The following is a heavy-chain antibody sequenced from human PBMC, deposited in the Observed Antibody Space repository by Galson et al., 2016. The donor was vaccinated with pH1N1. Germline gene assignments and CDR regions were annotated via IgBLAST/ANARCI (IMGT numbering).Heavy chain of an antibody. CDR2: INDDGSER. CDR3: ARDPLRGALDI. CDR1: GFTFSRSW. Sequence: SLRLSCAGAGFTFSRSWMSWVRQSPGQGLQWVANINDDGSERDDVDSVVKGRFTISRDNARNSLYLQINSLGVEDTAVYYCARDPLRGALDIWGQGTKLTVSS. J-gene: IGHJ3*02. V-gene: IGHV3-7*01. D-gene: IGHD1-26*01.